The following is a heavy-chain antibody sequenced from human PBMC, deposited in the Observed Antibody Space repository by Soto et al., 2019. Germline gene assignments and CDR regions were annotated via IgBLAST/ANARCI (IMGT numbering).Heavy chain of an antibody. CDR1: GFTFSSYA. V-gene: IGHV3-30-3*01. CDR2: ISYDGSNK. J-gene: IGHJ6*02. Sequence: GGSLRLSCAASGFTFSSYAMHWVRQAPGKGLEWVAVISYDGSNKYYADSVKGRFTISRDNSKNTLYLQMNSLRAEDTAVYYCARDLVVAAARPPQGGMDVWGQGTTVTVSS. CDR3: ARDLVVAAARPPQGGMDV. D-gene: IGHD6-13*01.